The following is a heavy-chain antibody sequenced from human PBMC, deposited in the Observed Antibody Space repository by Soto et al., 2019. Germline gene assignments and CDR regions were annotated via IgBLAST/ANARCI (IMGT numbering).Heavy chain of an antibody. D-gene: IGHD4-17*01. CDR1: GGSSSSTRYS. Sequence: PSETLSLTCSVSGGSSSSTRYSWGWIRRPPGKGLEGIGSVFYSGRTYYPASLKSRVTISVDTSKNQFSLKLSSVTAADPAVYYCARHDYGAPPGMDVWGQGTTVTVSS. CDR3: ARHDYGAPPGMDV. V-gene: IGHV4-39*01. J-gene: IGHJ6*02. CDR2: VFYSGRT.